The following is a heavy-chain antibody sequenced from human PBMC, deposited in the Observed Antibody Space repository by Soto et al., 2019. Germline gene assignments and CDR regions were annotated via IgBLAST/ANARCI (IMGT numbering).Heavy chain of an antibody. CDR2: IYSGGST. J-gene: IGHJ4*02. CDR3: ARDSNAGYSSGWYVGCFDY. Sequence: GGSLRLPCAPSAFTVSTYYMSWTRQAPGKGLEWVSVIYSGGSTYYADSVKGRFTISRDNSKNTLYLQMNSLRAEDTAVYYCARDSNAGYSSGWYVGCFDYWGQGT. V-gene: IGHV3-66*01. D-gene: IGHD6-19*01. CDR1: AFTVSTYY.